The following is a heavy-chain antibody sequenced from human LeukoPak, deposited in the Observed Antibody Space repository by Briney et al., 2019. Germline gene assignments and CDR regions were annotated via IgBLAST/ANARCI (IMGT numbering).Heavy chain of an antibody. J-gene: IGHJ4*02. CDR2: IYPADSDT. CDR1: GYSFTSYW. Sequence: HGESLKISCKGSGYSFTSYWIGWVRQMPGKGLEWMGIIYPADSDTRYSPSFQGQVTISADRSISTAYLQWSGLKASDTAMYYCARQFREYGSGSPMGYWGQGTLVTVSS. CDR3: ARQFREYGSGSPMGY. D-gene: IGHD3-10*01. V-gene: IGHV5-51*01.